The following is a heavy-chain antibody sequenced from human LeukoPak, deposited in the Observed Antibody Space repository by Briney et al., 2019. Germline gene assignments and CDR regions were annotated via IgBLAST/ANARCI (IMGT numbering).Heavy chain of an antibody. Sequence: PGGSLRLSCAASGFTFDDYTMHWVRQAPGKGLEWVSLISWDGGSTYYADSVKGRFTISRDNSKNSLYLQMNSLRTEDTALYYRAKDSSRGYSSGIFHYWGQGTLVTVSS. V-gene: IGHV3-43*01. D-gene: IGHD6-19*01. CDR1: GFTFDDYT. J-gene: IGHJ4*02. CDR2: ISWDGGST. CDR3: AKDSSRGYSSGIFHY.